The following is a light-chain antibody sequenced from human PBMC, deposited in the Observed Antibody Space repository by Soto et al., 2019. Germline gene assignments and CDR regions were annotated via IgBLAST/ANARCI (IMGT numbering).Light chain of an antibody. Sequence: QSALTQPASVSGSPGQSITISCTGGSSDIGGYNYVSWFQQHPGKAPKLMIYEVTNRPSGVSNRFSGSKSGSTASLSISGLQAEDEADYYCSSYTSSNTVVFGTGTKVNV. CDR1: SSDIGGYNY. CDR3: SSYTSSNTVV. J-gene: IGLJ1*01. V-gene: IGLV2-14*01. CDR2: EVT.